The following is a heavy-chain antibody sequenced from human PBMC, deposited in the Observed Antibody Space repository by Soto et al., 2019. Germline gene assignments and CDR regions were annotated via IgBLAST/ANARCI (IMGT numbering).Heavy chain of an antibody. Sequence: GGSLRLSCAASGFTFSSYGMHWVRQAPGKGLEWVAVIWYDGSNKYYADSVKGRFTISRDNSKNTLYLQMNSLRAEDTAVYYCARDIPYDYDILTGYLFWGQGTLVTVSS. J-gene: IGHJ4*02. CDR3: ARDIPYDYDILTGYLF. CDR2: IWYDGSNK. CDR1: GFTFSSYG. D-gene: IGHD3-9*01. V-gene: IGHV3-33*01.